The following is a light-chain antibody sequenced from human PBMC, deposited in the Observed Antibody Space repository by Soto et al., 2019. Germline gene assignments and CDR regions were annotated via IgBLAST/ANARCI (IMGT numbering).Light chain of an antibody. V-gene: IGKV3-15*01. CDR2: GAS. CDR3: QQYNKWPRT. J-gene: IGKJ1*01. Sequence: EIVMTQSPATLSLSPGERATLSCRASQSVSSNLAWYQQKPGQAPRLLIYGASTRATGIPARFSGSGSGTEFTLTISSLQSEDFVVYYCQQYNKWPRTFGQGTKVEIK. CDR1: QSVSSN.